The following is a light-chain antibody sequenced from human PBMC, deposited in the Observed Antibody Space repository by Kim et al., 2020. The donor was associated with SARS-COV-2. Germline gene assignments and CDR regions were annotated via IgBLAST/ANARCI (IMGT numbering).Light chain of an antibody. Sequence: ASLGDRVTITCRASQVLNSWLAWYQQKPGKAPKLLFYSTSVLHSDVPSRFRGSGSGTEFSLTIGGLLPEDFATYYCQQANSFPLTFGGGTKVDIK. J-gene: IGKJ4*01. V-gene: IGKV1-12*01. CDR3: QQANSFPLT. CDR2: STS. CDR1: QVLNSW.